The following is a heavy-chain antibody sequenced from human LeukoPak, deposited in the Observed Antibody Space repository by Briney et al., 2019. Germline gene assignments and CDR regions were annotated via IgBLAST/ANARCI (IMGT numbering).Heavy chain of an antibody. Sequence: GGSLTLSCAASGFSFSSYAMHWVRQAPGKGLEWVAVISYDGSNAYYADYVKGRFTISRDNSKTTLYLQMNSLRAEDTAVYYCAGDLAKVSSFDYWGQGTLVTVSS. CDR2: ISYDGSNA. J-gene: IGHJ4*02. CDR1: GFSFSSYA. V-gene: IGHV3-30-3*01. D-gene: IGHD5-12*01. CDR3: AGDLAKVSSFDY.